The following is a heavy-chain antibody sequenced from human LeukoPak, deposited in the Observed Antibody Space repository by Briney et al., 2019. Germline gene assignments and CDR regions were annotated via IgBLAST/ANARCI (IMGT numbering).Heavy chain of an antibody. D-gene: IGHD1-14*01. J-gene: IGHJ4*02. CDR2: IYSGGST. Sequence: GGSLRLSCAASGFTVSSNYMSWVRQAPGKGLEWVSVIYSGGSTYYADSVKGRCTISRDNSKNTLYLQMNSLRAEDTAVYYCARDSPGSVGTRVPFDYWGQGTLVTVSS. CDR3: ARDSPGSVGTRVPFDY. V-gene: IGHV3-53*01. CDR1: GFTVSSNY.